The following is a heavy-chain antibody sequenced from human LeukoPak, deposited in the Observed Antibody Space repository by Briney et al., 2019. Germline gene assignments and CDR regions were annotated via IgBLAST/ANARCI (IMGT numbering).Heavy chain of an antibody. J-gene: IGHJ3*02. Sequence: ASVKVSCKASGYTFTSYGISWVRQAPGQGLEWMGWISAYNGNTNYAQKLQGRVTMTTDTSTSTAYMELRSLRSDDTAVYYCARGVPLWFGDWSDAFDIWGQGTMVTVSS. V-gene: IGHV1-18*01. CDR2: ISAYNGNT. D-gene: IGHD3-10*01. CDR1: GYTFTSYG. CDR3: ARGVPLWFGDWSDAFDI.